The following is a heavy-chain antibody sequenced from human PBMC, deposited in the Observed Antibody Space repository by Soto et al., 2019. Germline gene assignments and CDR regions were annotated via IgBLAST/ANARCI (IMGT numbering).Heavy chain of an antibody. CDR2: IYYSGST. J-gene: IGHJ6*02. CDR3: ARALGYQLLYPLYYYGMDA. D-gene: IGHD2-2*02. V-gene: IGHV4-59*01. CDR1: GGSISSYY. Sequence: SETLSLTCTVSGGSISSYYWSWIRQPPGKGLEWIGYIYYSGSTNYNPSLKSRVTISVDTSKNQFSLKLSSVTAADTAVYYCARALGYQLLYPLYYYGMDAWGQGTTVTVSS.